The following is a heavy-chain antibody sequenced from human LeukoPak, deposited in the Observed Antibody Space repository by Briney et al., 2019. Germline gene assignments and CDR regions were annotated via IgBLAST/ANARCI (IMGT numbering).Heavy chain of an antibody. Sequence: GESLKISCKSSGYSFSNYWIGWVRQMPGKGLDWMGIIYPGDSDTRHSPSFKGQVTISADKSISTAYLQWSSLKASDTAIYHCARQRGCYMDVWGQGTTVTVSS. J-gene: IGHJ6*03. CDR3: ARQRGCYMDV. V-gene: IGHV5-51*01. CDR1: GYSFSNYW. D-gene: IGHD6-19*01. CDR2: IYPGDSDT.